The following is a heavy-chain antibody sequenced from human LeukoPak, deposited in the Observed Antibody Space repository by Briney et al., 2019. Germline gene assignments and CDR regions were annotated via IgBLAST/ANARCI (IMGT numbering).Heavy chain of an antibody. CDR2: ISAYNGNT. J-gene: IGHJ6*03. V-gene: IGHV1-18*01. D-gene: IGHD3-22*01. Sequence: ASVKVSCKASGYTFTSYGISWVRQAPGQGLEWMGWISAYNGNTNYEQKLQGRVTMTTDTSTSTAYMELRSLRSDDTAVYYCARILMDYYDSSGYAYYMDVWGKGTTVTVSS. CDR1: GYTFTSYG. CDR3: ARILMDYYDSSGYAYYMDV.